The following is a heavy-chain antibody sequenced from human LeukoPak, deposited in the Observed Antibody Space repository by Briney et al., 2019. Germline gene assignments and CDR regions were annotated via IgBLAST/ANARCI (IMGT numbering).Heavy chain of an antibody. Sequence: SETLSLTCTVSGDSIREYYWSWIRQPPGKGLEWIGYVFYSGSTNYNPSLKRRVTTSVDTSKNQLSLKLSSVTAADTAVYYCARDLRSSSWSYYFDYWGQGTLVTVSS. CDR2: VFYSGST. CDR1: GDSIREYY. J-gene: IGHJ4*02. CDR3: ARDLRSSSWSYYFDY. V-gene: IGHV4-59*01. D-gene: IGHD6-13*01.